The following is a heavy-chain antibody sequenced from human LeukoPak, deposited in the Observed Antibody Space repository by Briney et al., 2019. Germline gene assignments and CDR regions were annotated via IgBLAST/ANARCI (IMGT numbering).Heavy chain of an antibody. CDR2: ISNSGSTK. J-gene: IGHJ4*02. CDR3: AREGEYYYDGSGYYFDY. D-gene: IGHD3-22*01. CDR1: GLTVSNAY. Sequence: GGSLRLSCATSGLTVSNAYMTWVRQAPGKGLEWVSYISNSGSTKNYADPVKGRFTISRDNAKNSLYLQMNSLRAEDTAVYYCAREGEYYYDGSGYYFDYWGQGTLVTVSS. V-gene: IGHV3-11*04.